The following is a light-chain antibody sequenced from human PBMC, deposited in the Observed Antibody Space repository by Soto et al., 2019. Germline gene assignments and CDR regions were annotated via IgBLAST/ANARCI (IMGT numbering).Light chain of an antibody. J-gene: IGKJ2*01. CDR3: QQSDSYPYT. CDR1: QSITNY. V-gene: IGKV1-39*01. CDR2: AAS. Sequence: DIQMTQSPSSLSVSVGDRVTITCRASQSITNYLNWYQQKPGEAPKLLVYAASSLQSGVPSRFSGNGSGTDFTLTISSLQPEDFASYYCQQSDSYPYTFGQGTKLEI.